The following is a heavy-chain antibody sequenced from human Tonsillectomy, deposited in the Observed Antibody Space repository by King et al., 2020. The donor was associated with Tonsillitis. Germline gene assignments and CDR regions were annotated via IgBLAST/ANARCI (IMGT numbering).Heavy chain of an antibody. CDR2: ISGSGGST. CDR1: GFTFSSYA. CDR3: AKWEANKTGYHAPFYY. V-gene: IGHV3-23*04. Sequence: VQLVESGGDLVQPGGSLRLSCAASGFTFSSYAMSWVRQAPGKGLEWVSAISGSGGSTYYADSVKGRFTISRDNSKNTLYMQMNSLRTEDTAVYYCAKWEANKTGYHAPFYYWGQGTLVTVSS. J-gene: IGHJ4*02. D-gene: IGHD1-26*01.